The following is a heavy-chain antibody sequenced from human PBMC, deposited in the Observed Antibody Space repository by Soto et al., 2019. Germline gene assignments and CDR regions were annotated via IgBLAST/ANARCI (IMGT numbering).Heavy chain of an antibody. CDR2: ISSNSDII. CDR3: ARTGGNRHDNWLDL. J-gene: IGHJ5*02. V-gene: IGHV3-48*02. CDR1: RFILSTYD. Sequence: AGGSLRLSCAAPRFILSTYDMNWVRPAPGKGVEWVSYISSNSDIIHYTDSVKGRFTISRDNVKNSLSLQMNSLRDDDTAIYYCARTGGNRHDNWLDLWGQGTLVTVSS. D-gene: IGHD6-25*01.